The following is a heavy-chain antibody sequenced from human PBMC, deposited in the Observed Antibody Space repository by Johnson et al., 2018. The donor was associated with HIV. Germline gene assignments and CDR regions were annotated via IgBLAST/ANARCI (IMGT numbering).Heavy chain of an antibody. V-gene: IGHV3-30*04. CDR3: TKMSALWFGDIHVFGDGFDI. Sequence: QVQLVESGGGVVQPGRSLRLSCAASGFTFSSYAMHWVRQAPGKGLEWVAVISYDGSNKYYADSVKGRFTISRDNSKNTLYLQMNGLKTEDTAMYYCTKMSALWFGDIHVFGDGFDIWGQGTMVTVSS. D-gene: IGHD3-10*01. J-gene: IGHJ3*02. CDR1: GFTFSSYA. CDR2: ISYDGSNK.